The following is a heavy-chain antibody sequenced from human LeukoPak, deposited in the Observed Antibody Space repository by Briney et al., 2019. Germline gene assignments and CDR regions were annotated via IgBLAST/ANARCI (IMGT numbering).Heavy chain of an antibody. Sequence: PSETLSLTCAVSGGSINSSNWWSWVRQPPGKGLEWIGYIYYTGSTNYNPSLKSRVTISVDTSKNQFSLKLSSVTAADTAVYYCARDTGYCSGGSCYHNYFDFWGQEALVTVSS. CDR3: ARDTGYCSGGSCYHNYFDF. J-gene: IGHJ4*02. CDR2: IYYTGST. V-gene: IGHV4-4*02. CDR1: GGSINSSNW. D-gene: IGHD2-15*01.